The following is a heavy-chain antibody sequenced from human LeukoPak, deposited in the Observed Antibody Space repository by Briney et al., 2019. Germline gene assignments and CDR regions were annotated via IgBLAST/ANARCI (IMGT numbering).Heavy chain of an antibody. CDR1: GYTFTNYY. Sequence: ASVKVSCKASGYTFTNYYMHWVRQAPGQGLEWVGLISPTGSYTNYAQKFRGRVTMTRDTSTTTVYMELSSLRSDDTAVYYCAKELSSEGFFDYWGQGTLVAVSS. V-gene: IGHV1-46*01. CDR3: AKELSSEGFFDY. D-gene: IGHD3-3*01. CDR2: ISPTGSYT. J-gene: IGHJ4*02.